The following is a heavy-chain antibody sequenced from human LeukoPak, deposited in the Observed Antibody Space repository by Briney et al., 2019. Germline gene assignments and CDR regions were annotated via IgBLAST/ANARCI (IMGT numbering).Heavy chain of an antibody. J-gene: IGHJ6*03. D-gene: IGHD3-10*01. V-gene: IGHV3-21*01. CDR2: ISSSSSYI. CDR3: ARGEVKRSYYLVYYYYMDV. CDR1: GFTFSSYS. Sequence: PGGSLRLSCVASGFTFSSYSMNWVRQAPGKGLEWVSSISSSSSYIYYADSVKGRFTISRNNAKNSLYLQMNSLRAEDTAVYYCARGEVKRSYYLVYYYYMDVWGKGTTVTVYS.